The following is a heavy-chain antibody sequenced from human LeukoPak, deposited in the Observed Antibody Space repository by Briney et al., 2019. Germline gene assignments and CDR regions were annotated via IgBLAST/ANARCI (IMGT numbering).Heavy chain of an antibody. CDR1: GFTFSSYW. Sequence: GGSLRLSCAASGFTFSSYWMNWVRQAPGKGLEWVANIKQDGSEKYYVDSVKGRFTISRDNAKNSLYLQMNSLRAEDTAVYYCARGPVDTAMVNLDYWGQGTLVTVSS. V-gene: IGHV3-7*01. CDR2: IKQDGSEK. J-gene: IGHJ4*02. CDR3: ARGPVDTAMVNLDY. D-gene: IGHD5-18*01.